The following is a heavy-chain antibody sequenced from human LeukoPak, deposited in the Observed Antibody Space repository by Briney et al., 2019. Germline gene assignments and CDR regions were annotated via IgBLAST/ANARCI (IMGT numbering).Heavy chain of an antibody. Sequence: SETLSLTCTVSGGSISSYYWSWIRQPAGKGLEWIGRIHTSGSTNYNPSLKSRVTMSVDTSKNQFSLKLSSVTAADTAVYYCASDGINHRGYYYYYGMDVWGQGTTVTVSS. CDR2: IHTSGST. V-gene: IGHV4-4*07. J-gene: IGHJ6*02. D-gene: IGHD1-14*01. CDR3: ASDGINHRGYYYYYGMDV. CDR1: GGSISSYY.